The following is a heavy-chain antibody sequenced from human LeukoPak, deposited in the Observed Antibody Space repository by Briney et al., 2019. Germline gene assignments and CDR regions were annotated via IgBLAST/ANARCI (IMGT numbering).Heavy chain of an antibody. CDR2: IYYSGST. J-gene: IGHJ5*02. D-gene: IGHD6-13*01. V-gene: IGHV4-59*01. Sequence: SETLSLTCTVSGGSISSYYWSWIRQPPGKGLEWIGYIYYSGSTNYNPSLKSRVTISVDTSKNQFSLKLSSVTAADTAVYHCARESHKYSSSWMRGETVVWFDPWGQGTLVTVSS. CDR3: ARESHKYSSSWMRGETVVWFDP. CDR1: GGSISSYY.